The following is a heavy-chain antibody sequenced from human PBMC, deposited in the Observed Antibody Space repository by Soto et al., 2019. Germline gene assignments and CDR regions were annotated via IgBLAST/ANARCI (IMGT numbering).Heavy chain of an antibody. CDR2: ISSSSSYI. CDR1: GFTFSSYS. CDR3: ASWGIAVAGY. Sequence: EVQLVESGGGLVKPGGSLRLSCAASGFTFSSYSMNWVRQAPGKGLKWVSSISSSSSYIYYADSVKGRFTISRDNAKNSLYLQMNSLRAEDTAVYYCASWGIAVAGYWGQGTLVTVSS. V-gene: IGHV3-21*01. J-gene: IGHJ4*02. D-gene: IGHD6-19*01.